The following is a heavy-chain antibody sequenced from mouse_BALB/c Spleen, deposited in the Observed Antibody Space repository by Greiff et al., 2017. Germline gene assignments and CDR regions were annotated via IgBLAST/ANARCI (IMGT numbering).Heavy chain of an antibody. Sequence: VESGGGLVKPGGSLKLSCAASGFTFSSYAMSWVRQSPEKRLEWVAEISSGGSYTYYPDTVTGRFTISRDNAKNTLYLEMSSLRSEDTAMYYCARGGPYAMDYWGQGTSVTVSS. CDR1: GFTFSSYA. CDR3: ARGGPYAMDY. V-gene: IGHV5-9-4*01. J-gene: IGHJ4*01. CDR2: ISSGGSYT.